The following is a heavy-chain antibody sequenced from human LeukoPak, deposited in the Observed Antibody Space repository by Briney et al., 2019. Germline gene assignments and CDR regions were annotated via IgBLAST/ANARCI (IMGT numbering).Heavy chain of an antibody. J-gene: IGHJ4*02. CDR2: INHSGST. Sequence: ASETLSLTCAVYGGSFSGYYWSWIRQPPGKGLEWIGEINHSGSTNYNPSLKSRVTKSLDTSKNQFSLKLSSVTAADTAVYYCAGHHPRNTVDFWGQGTLVTVSS. CDR3: AGHHPRNTVDF. V-gene: IGHV4-34*01. D-gene: IGHD2/OR15-2a*01. CDR1: GGSFSGYY.